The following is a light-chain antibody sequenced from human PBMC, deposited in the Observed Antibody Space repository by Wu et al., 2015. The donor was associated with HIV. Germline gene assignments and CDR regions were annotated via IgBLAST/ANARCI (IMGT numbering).Light chain of an antibody. CDR2: DTS. Sequence: EIVLTQSPATLSLSPGERATVSCRASQSLGSSLAWYQQKPGQAPRLLIHDTSFRAAGVPARFAGSGSATNFTLTINRLEPEDFAVYYCQQRTHWIGTFGQGTTVEVK. CDR3: QQRTHWIGT. CDR1: QSLGSS. V-gene: IGKV3-11*01. J-gene: IGKJ1*01.